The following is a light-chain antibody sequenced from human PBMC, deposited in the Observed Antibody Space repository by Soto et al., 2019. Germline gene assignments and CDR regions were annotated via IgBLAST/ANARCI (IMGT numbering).Light chain of an antibody. V-gene: IGLV2-14*01. CDR1: RSDVGGYNY. CDR3: NSYTSSSTYV. CDR2: DVS. Sequence: QSALTQPASVSGSPGQSITISCPGTRSDVGGYNYVSWYQQHPGKAPKLMIYDVSNRPSGVSNRFSGSKSGNTASLTISGLQAEDEADYYCNSYTSSSTYVFGTGTKLTVL. J-gene: IGLJ1*01.